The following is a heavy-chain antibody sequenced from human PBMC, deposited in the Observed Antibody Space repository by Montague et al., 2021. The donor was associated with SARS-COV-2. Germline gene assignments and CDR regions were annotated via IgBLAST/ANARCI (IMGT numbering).Heavy chain of an antibody. CDR1: GASISGSIISNY. V-gene: IGHV4-61*01. D-gene: IGHD4-23*01. CDR2: ILYSGST. J-gene: IGHJ4*02. CDR3: ARGVRDYGGRYFFDY. Sequence: SETLSLTCTVSGASISGSIISNYWSWIRQPPGKGLEWVVYILYSGSTNYNPSLKSRVTMSVDTSKNQFSLNVSSVTAADTAVYYCARGVRDYGGRYFFDYWGQGTRVTVPS.